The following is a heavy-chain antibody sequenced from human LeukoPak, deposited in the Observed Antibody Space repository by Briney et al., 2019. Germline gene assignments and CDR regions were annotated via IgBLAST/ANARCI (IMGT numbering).Heavy chain of an antibody. CDR2: IYYSGST. J-gene: IGHJ6*02. Sequence: SETLSLTCTVSGGSISSYYWSWIRQPPGKGLEWIGYIYYSGSTNYNPSLKSRVTISVDTSKNQFSLKLSSVTAADTAVYYCAGLGAPYYYDSSGYYSGYYYYYGMDVWGQGTTVTVSS. D-gene: IGHD3-22*01. CDR1: GGSISSYY. CDR3: AGLGAPYYYDSSGYYSGYYYYYGMDV. V-gene: IGHV4-59*01.